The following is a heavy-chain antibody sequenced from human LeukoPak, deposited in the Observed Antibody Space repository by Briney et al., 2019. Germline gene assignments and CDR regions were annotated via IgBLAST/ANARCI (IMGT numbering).Heavy chain of an antibody. CDR3: ARVGRHRAAALYYFDY. J-gene: IGHJ4*02. CDR2: MNPNSGNT. D-gene: IGHD6-13*01. V-gene: IGHV1-8*01. CDR1: GCTFTSYD. Sequence: ASVKVSCKASGCTFTSYDINWVRQATGQGLEWMGWMNPNSGNTGYARKFQGRVTMTRNTSISTAYMELSSLRSEDTAVYYCARVGRHRAAALYYFDYWGQGTLVTVSS.